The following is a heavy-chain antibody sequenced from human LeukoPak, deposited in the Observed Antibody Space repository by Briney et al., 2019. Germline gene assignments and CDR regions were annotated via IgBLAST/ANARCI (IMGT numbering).Heavy chain of an antibody. Sequence: GRSLRLSCAASGFTFSSYGMHWVRQAPGKGLERVAVIWYSGSNKYYADSVKGRFTISRDNSKNTLYLQMNSLRAEDTAVYYCAKDATVTTSGSYFDYWGQGTLVTVSS. CDR2: IWYSGSNK. CDR3: AKDATVTTSGSYFDY. V-gene: IGHV3-33*06. D-gene: IGHD4-17*01. CDR1: GFTFSSYG. J-gene: IGHJ4*02.